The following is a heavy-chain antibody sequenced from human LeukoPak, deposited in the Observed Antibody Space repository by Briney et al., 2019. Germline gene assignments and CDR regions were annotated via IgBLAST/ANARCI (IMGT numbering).Heavy chain of an antibody. D-gene: IGHD6-13*01. V-gene: IGHV4-59*11. CDR3: ARGVAAAGTYYYYYYYMDV. Sequence: SETLSLTCSVSGGSISNHYWSWIRQPPGKGLEWVGYIHNTRSTNSNPLLKSRVTMSVDLSKNQVSLKLTSVTAADTAVYYCARGVAAAGTYYYYYYYMDVWGKGTTVTVSS. J-gene: IGHJ6*03. CDR2: IHNTRST. CDR1: GGSISNHY.